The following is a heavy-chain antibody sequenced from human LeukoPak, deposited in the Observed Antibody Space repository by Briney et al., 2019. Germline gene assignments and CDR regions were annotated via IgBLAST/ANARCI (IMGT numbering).Heavy chain of an antibody. CDR1: GFTFSNYW. V-gene: IGHV3-74*01. Sequence: GGSLRLSCAAAGFTFSNYWMHWVRQAPGKGLVWVSRIKSDGRTNYADSVKGRFTISRDNAKNTVSLQMNSLRAEDTGVYYCARRFDSWGQGTLVTVSS. CDR2: IKSDGRT. J-gene: IGHJ4*02. CDR3: ARRFDS.